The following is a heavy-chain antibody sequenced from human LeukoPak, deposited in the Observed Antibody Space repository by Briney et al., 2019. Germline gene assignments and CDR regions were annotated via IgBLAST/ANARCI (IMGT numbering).Heavy chain of an antibody. CDR2: IRSKAYGGTT. D-gene: IGHD2-8*01. J-gene: IGHJ5*02. V-gene: IGHV3-49*04. Sequence: GRSLRLXCTASGFIFGDYAMSWVRQAPGKGLEWVGFIRSKAYGGTTEYAASVKGRFTISRDDSKSIAYLQMNSLKTEDTAVYYCTRAGYCSNGVCYNWFDPWGQGTLVTVSS. CDR1: GFIFGDYA. CDR3: TRAGYCSNGVCYNWFDP.